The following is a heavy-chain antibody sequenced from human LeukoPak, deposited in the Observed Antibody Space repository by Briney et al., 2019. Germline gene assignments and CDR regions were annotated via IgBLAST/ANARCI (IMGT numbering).Heavy chain of an antibody. CDR3: ARDYVSPPNSGGYPVDY. CDR2: VDRSGGYT. Sequence: GGPLRLSCAVSGFPFRNYWMTWVRQAPGKGLEWVSSVDRSGGYTFYADSVRGRFTISRDNSMNSLYLQMNSLRAEDTAIYFCARDYVSPPNSGGYPVDYWGQGTMVTVSS. CDR1: GFPFRNYW. D-gene: IGHD6-19*01. V-gene: IGHV3-23*01. J-gene: IGHJ4*02.